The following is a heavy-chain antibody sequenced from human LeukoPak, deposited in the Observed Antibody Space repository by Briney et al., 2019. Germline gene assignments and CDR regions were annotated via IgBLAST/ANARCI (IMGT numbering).Heavy chain of an antibody. Sequence: AGGSLGLSCAASGFTFSDYYMSWVRQAPGKGLEWVSTISGSGGTTYYTDSVRGRFTISRDNSNNTLFLQMNSLRAEDTAVYYCVLFLRYVDYWGQGTLVTVSS. CDR1: GFTFSDYY. J-gene: IGHJ4*02. CDR3: VLFLRYVDY. D-gene: IGHD2-21*01. CDR2: ISGSGGTT. V-gene: IGHV3-23*01.